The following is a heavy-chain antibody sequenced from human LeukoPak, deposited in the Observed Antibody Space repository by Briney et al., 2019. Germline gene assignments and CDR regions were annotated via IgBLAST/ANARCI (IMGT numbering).Heavy chain of an antibody. CDR2: INTDGSST. CDR1: GFTFSSYW. Sequence: GSLRLSCAASGFTFSSYWMHWVRQAPGKGLVWVSRINTDGSSTSYADSVKGRFTISRDNAKNTLYLQMNSLRAEDTAVYYCARVPYYYDSSGYFGYWGQGTLVTVSS. J-gene: IGHJ4*02. V-gene: IGHV3-74*01. D-gene: IGHD3-22*01. CDR3: ARVPYYYDSSGYFGY.